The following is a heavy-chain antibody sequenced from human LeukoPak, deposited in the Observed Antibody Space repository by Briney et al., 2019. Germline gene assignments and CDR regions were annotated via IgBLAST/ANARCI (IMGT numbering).Heavy chain of an antibody. V-gene: IGHV1-2*06. Sequence: GASVKVSCKASGYTFTGYYMHWVLQAPGQGFEWMGRINPGSGGTNYAQKFQGRVTMTRDTSTSTAYMELSGLRSDDTAVYYCARDNSAALNFFDYWGQGTLVTVSS. CDR3: ARDNSAALNFFDY. J-gene: IGHJ4*02. CDR2: INPGSGGT. D-gene: IGHD4-23*01. CDR1: GYTFTGYY.